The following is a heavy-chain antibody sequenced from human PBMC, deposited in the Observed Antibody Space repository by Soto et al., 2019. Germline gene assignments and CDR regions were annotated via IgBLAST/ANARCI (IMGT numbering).Heavy chain of an antibody. CDR3: VKARTVTSNFYGMDV. V-gene: IGHV3-30*18. Sequence: QVQLVESGGGVVQPGRSLRLSCAASGDSGFSFSSYGMHWVRQAPGKGLEWVAVISYDGSNRHFADSVKGRFTVSRDNFMLTVYMQMTSLRPEDTAVYYCVKARTVTSNFYGMDVWGQGTTVTVSS. CDR1: GDSGFSFSSYG. CDR2: ISYDGSNR. D-gene: IGHD3-16*01. J-gene: IGHJ6*02.